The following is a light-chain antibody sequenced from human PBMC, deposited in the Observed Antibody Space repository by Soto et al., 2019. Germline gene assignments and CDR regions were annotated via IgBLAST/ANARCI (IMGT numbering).Light chain of an antibody. CDR1: QSVSSSY. CDR3: QRYGSSAL. J-gene: IGKJ3*01. Sequence: EIVLTQSPGTLSLSTGERATLSCRASQSVSSSYLAWYQQKPGQAPRLLIYGASSRATGIPDRFSVSASWTDFTLTISRLEPEDFAVYYCQRYGSSALFGAGTKVDIK. CDR2: GAS. V-gene: IGKV3-20*01.